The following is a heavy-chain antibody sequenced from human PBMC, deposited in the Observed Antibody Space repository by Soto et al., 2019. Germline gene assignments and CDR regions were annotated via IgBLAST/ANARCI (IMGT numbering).Heavy chain of an antibody. CDR3: ARLIRGYSGYLFDY. CDR1: GGSISSGGYY. J-gene: IGHJ4*02. CDR2: IYYSGST. D-gene: IGHD5-12*01. Sequence: PSETLSLTCTVSGGSISSGGYYWSWIRQHPGKGLEWIGYIYYSGSTYYNPSLKSRVTISVDTSKNQFSLKLSSVTAADTAVYYCARLIRGYSGYLFDYWGQGTLVTVSS. V-gene: IGHV4-31*03.